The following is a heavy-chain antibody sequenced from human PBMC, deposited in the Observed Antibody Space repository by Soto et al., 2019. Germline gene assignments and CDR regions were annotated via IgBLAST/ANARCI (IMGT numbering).Heavy chain of an antibody. Sequence: PSQTLSLTCAITGDSVSSNSAGWSWVRQSPWRGLEWLGRTYYRSKWYYEYAVSVRGRITINPDTSKNQYSLQLNSVTPEDTAVYFCARGEQYSGRIFDYWGQGPLVTVSS. D-gene: IGHD1-26*01. J-gene: IGHJ4*01. CDR3: ARGEQYSGRIFDY. CDR1: GDSVSSNSAG. CDR2: TYYRSKWYY. V-gene: IGHV6-1*01.